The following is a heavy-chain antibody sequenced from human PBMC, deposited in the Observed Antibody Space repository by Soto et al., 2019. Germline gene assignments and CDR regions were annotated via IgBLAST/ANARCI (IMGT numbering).Heavy chain of an antibody. Sequence: SETLSLTCAVSGGSISGGGFSWSWIRQPPGKGLEWIGYILHTGGTQYNPSLKSRVTMSVDTSKNQFSLKLSSVTAADTAVYYCARDHWYYDLWSGYYSNYYYGMDVWGQGTTVTVSS. CDR2: ILHTGGT. V-gene: IGHV4-30-2*01. D-gene: IGHD3-3*01. CDR3: ARDHWYYDLWSGYYSNYYYGMDV. J-gene: IGHJ6*02. CDR1: GGSISGGGFS.